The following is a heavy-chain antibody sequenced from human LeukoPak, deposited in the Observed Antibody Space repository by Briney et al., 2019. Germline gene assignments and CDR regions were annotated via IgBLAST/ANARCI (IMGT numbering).Heavy chain of an antibody. CDR3: ARDEGYTFGLDAFDI. Sequence: SETLSLTCTVSGGSISSSSYYWGWIRQHPGKGLDWIGYIHYSGSTSYNPSLKSRVTISVDTSKNQFSLKLRSVTAADTAVYYCARDEGYTFGLDAFDIWGPGTMVTVSS. CDR2: IHYSGST. CDR1: GGSISSSSYY. D-gene: IGHD5-18*01. V-gene: IGHV4-31*03. J-gene: IGHJ3*02.